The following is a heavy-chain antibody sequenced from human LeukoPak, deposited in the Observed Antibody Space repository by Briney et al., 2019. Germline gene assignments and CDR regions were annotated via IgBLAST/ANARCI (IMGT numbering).Heavy chain of an antibody. Sequence: SETLSLTCAVYGGSFSGYYWSWIRQPPGKGLEWIGEINHSGSTNYNPSLKSRVTISVDTSKNQFSLKLSSVTAADTAVYYCARAPNDTYYDFWSGYYTNHHFDYWGQGTLVTVSS. D-gene: IGHD3-3*01. CDR3: ARAPNDTYYDFWSGYYTNHHFDY. V-gene: IGHV4-34*01. CDR2: INHSGST. CDR1: GGSFSGYY. J-gene: IGHJ4*02.